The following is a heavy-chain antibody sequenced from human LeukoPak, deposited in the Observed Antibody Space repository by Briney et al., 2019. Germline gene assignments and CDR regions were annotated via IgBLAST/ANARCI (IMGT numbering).Heavy chain of an antibody. CDR1: GYSFTSYW. V-gene: IGHV5-51*01. D-gene: IGHD1/OR15-1a*01. Sequence: GESLKISCKSSGYSFTSYWIGWVRQMPGEGLEWMGIIFPGDSETVYSPSFQGLVTISADKSINTAYLQWASLEASDTAIYYCATSESQTRFDYWGQGTLVTASS. CDR2: IFPGDSET. J-gene: IGHJ4*02. CDR3: ATSESQTRFDY.